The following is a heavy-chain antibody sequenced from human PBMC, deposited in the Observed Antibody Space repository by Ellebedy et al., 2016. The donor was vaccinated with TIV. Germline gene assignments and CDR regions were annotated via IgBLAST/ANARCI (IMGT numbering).Heavy chain of an antibody. CDR3: ARDAWSDIVVVVAATSAEYYGMDV. CDR2: IIPILGIA. V-gene: IGHV1-69*04. D-gene: IGHD2-15*01. Sequence: AASVKVSCKASGYTFTSYGISWVRQAPGQGLEWMGRIIPILGIANYAQTFQGRVTITADKSTSTAYMELRSLRSDDTAVYYCARDAWSDIVVVVAATSAEYYGMDVWGQGTTVTVSS. J-gene: IGHJ6*02. CDR1: GYTFTSYG.